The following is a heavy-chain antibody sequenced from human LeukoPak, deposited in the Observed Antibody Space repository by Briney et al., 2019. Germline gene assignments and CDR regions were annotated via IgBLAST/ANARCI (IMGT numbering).Heavy chain of an antibody. CDR3: ASTYYYGSGSYFSFDY. CDR2: IYPGDSDT. J-gene: IGHJ4*02. Sequence: GESLKISCKGSGYSFTCYWIGWVRQMPGKGLEWMGIIYPGDSDTRYSPSFQGQVTISADKSISTAYLQWSSLKASDTAMYYCASTYYYGSGSYFSFDYWGQGTLVTVSS. D-gene: IGHD3-10*01. V-gene: IGHV5-51*01. CDR1: GYSFTCYW.